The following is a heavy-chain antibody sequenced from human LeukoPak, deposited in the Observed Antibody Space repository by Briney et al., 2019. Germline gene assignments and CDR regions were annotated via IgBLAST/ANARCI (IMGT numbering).Heavy chain of an antibody. J-gene: IGHJ4*02. Sequence: ASVKVSCKASGYTFTSYYMHWVRQAPGQGLEWMGIINPSGGSTSYAQKFQGRVTMTRDTSTSTVYMELSSLRSEDTAVYYCARDPRVVVIDAMPGDYWGQGTLVTVSS. CDR2: INPSGGST. D-gene: IGHD2-2*01. CDR1: GYTFTSYY. CDR3: ARDPRVVVIDAMPGDY. V-gene: IGHV1-46*01.